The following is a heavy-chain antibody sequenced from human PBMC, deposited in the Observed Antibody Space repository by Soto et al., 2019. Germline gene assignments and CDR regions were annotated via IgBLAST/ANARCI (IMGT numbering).Heavy chain of an antibody. J-gene: IGHJ3*02. V-gene: IGHV3-21*04. CDR3: ARDGYCSDGSCYLGAFDI. Sequence: PGGSLRLSCAASGVTFSSFSFNWVRQSPGKGLEWVSFILSSGASIYYADSVKGRFTISRDNAKNSLYLQMNSLRAEDTAVYYCARDGYCSDGSCYLGAFDIWGQGTMVTVSS. D-gene: IGHD2-15*01. CDR2: ILSSGASI. CDR1: GVTFSSFS.